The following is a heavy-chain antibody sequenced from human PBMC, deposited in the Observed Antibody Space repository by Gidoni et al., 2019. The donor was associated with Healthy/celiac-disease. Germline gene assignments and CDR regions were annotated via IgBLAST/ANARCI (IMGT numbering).Heavy chain of an antibody. J-gene: IGHJ3*02. CDR1: GFTFGDYA. CDR3: TRDPITMVRGVIPFAFDI. Sequence: EVQLVESGGGLVQPGRSLRLSCTASGFTFGDYAMSWFRQAPGKGLEWVGFIRSKSYGGTTEYAASVKGRFTISRDDSKSIAYLQMNSLKTEDTAVYYCTRDPITMVRGVIPFAFDIWGQGTMVTVSS. D-gene: IGHD3-10*01. V-gene: IGHV3-49*03. CDR2: IRSKSYGGTT.